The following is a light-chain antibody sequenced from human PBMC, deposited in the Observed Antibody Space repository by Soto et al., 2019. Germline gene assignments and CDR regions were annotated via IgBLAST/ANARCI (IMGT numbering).Light chain of an antibody. J-gene: IGLJ2*01. CDR2: SDN. CDR3: AAWDASLNSAL. CDR1: SSNIGSKT. V-gene: IGLV1-44*01. Sequence: QSVLTQPPSASGTPGQRGTISCSGSSSNIGSKTVNWYQQVPGMAPKLVIYSDNQRPSGVPDRFSGSKSGTSASLAISGLQPEDEADYYCAAWDASLNSALFGGGTKLTVL.